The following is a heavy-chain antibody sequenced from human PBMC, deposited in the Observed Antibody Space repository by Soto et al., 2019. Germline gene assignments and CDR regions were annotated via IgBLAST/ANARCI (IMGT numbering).Heavy chain of an antibody. CDR1: GSSFTSYS. CDR2: IDPSDSYT. D-gene: IGHD3-3*01. V-gene: IGHV5-10-1*01. J-gene: IGHJ6*02. CDR3: ARLSVLRFLEWTPYYYYYGMDV. Sequence: PGESLKISCKGSGSSFTSYSISWERQMPEKGLEWMGRIDPSDSYTNYSPSFQGHVTISADKSISTAYLQWSSLKASDTAMYYCARLSVLRFLEWTPYYYYYGMDVWGQGTTVTVSS.